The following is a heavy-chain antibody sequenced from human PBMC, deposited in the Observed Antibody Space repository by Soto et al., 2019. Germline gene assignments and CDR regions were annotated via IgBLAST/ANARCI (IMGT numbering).Heavy chain of an antibody. CDR2: MKPNSGNT. CDR1: GYTFTSYD. J-gene: IGHJ4*02. V-gene: IGHV1-8*01. Sequence: QVQLVQSGAEVKKPGASVKLSCKASGYTFTSYDINWVRQAAGQGLEWMGWMKPNSGNTGYAQKFPGRVTMTRDTATNTAYMELSGRRSEDTAVYYCARSGYGPNGVCYFGDFDYWGQGTLVTVSS. D-gene: IGHD2-8*01. CDR3: ARSGYGPNGVCYFGDFDY.